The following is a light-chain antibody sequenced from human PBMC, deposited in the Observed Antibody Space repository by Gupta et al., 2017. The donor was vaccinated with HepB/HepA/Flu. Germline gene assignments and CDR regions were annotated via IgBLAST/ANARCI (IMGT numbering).Light chain of an antibody. Sequence: QSVLTQPPSVSGAPGQRVTISCNGSSSNIGAGYDVQWYQQVPGRAPKLLISDNNNRPSGVPDRFSGSKSGTSASLAIAGLQADDEADYYCQSYDGTLSGVFVFGGGTKLTVL. V-gene: IGLV1-40*01. CDR3: QSYDGTLSGVFV. J-gene: IGLJ3*02. CDR1: SSNIGAGYD. CDR2: DNN.